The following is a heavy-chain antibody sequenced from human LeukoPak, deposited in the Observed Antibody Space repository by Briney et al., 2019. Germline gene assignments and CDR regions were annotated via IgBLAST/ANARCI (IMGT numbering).Heavy chain of an antibody. Sequence: GAPVKVSCKASGYTFTSYYMHWVRQAPGQGLEWMGIINPSGGSTSYAQKFQGRVTMTRDTSTSTVYMELSSLRSEDTAVYYCARGVYCSGGSCYQFDYWGQGTLVTVSS. CDR1: GYTFTSYY. J-gene: IGHJ4*02. V-gene: IGHV1-46*01. CDR2: INPSGGST. D-gene: IGHD2-15*01. CDR3: ARGVYCSGGSCYQFDY.